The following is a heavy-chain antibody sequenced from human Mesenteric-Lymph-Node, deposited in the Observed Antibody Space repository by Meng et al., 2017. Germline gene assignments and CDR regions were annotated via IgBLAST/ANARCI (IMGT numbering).Heavy chain of an antibody. CDR1: AYTFTGYY. D-gene: IGHD6-13*01. V-gene: IGHV1-2*06. Sequence: ASVKVSCKASAYTFTGYYIHWVRQAPGQGLEWMGRINPDSGGTNYAPKFQGRVTMTRDMSITTAYMELTRLKSDDTAVYYCASLGSIWYSNDYWGQGTLVTVSS. J-gene: IGHJ4*02. CDR2: INPDSGGT. CDR3: ASLGSIWYSNDY.